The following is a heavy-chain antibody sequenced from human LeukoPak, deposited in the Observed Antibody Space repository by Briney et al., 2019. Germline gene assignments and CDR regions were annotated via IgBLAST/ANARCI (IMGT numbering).Heavy chain of an antibody. CDR2: INPNSGGT. CDR1: GYTFTGYY. Sequence: ASVKVSCKASGYTFTGYYMHWVRQAPGQGLEWMGWINPNSGGTNYAQKFQGRVTMTRDTSISTAYMELSRLRSDDTAVYYCARDLRYYYDSSGQPYFDYWRQGTLVTVSS. CDR3: ARDLRYYYDSSGQPYFDY. J-gene: IGHJ4*02. V-gene: IGHV1-2*02. D-gene: IGHD3-22*01.